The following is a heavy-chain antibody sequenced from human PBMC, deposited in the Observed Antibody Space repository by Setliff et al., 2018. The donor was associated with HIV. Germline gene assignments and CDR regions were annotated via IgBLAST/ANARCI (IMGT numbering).Heavy chain of an antibody. CDR1: GFTFSDSA. CDR2: FRSKANSYAT. Sequence: GSLRLSCAASGFTFSDSAIHWVRQASGKGLEWIGRFRSKANSYATVHADSGKGRFTISRDNSKNTLYLQMNSLRPEDTAVYYCAKDAAALPAINYYYYYIDFWGKGTTVTVSS. V-gene: IGHV3-73*01. CDR3: AKDAAALPAINYYYYYIDF. J-gene: IGHJ6*03. D-gene: IGHD5-18*01.